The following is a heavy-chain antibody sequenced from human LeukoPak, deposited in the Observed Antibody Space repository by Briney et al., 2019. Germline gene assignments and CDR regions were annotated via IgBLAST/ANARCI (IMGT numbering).Heavy chain of an antibody. CDR2: ISYDGSNK. Sequence: GGSLRLSCAASGFTFSSYGMHWVRQAPGKGLEWVAVISYDGSNKYYADSVKGRFTISRDNSKNTLYLQMNSLRAEDTAVYHCARGWYSFDYWGQGTLVTVSS. V-gene: IGHV3-30*03. J-gene: IGHJ4*02. CDR1: GFTFSSYG. D-gene: IGHD6-19*01. CDR3: ARGWYSFDY.